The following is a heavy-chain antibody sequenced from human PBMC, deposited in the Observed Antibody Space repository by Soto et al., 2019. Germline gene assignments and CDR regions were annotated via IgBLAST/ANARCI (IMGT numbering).Heavy chain of an antibody. CDR1: GFSLSTSGVG. V-gene: IGHV2-5*02. Sequence: SGPTLVNPTQTLTLTCTFSGFSLSTSGVGVGWIRQPPGKALEWLALIYWDDDRYYSPSLKSRLTITKDTSKNQVVLTMTNMDPVDTATYYCAHRGYLSSRWQRVWFDPWGQGTLVTVSS. CDR3: AHRGYLSSRWQRVWFDP. CDR2: IYWDDDR. D-gene: IGHD6-19*01. J-gene: IGHJ5*02.